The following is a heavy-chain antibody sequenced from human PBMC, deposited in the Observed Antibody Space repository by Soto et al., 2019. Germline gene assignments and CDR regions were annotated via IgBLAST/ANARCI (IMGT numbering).Heavy chain of an antibody. CDR1: GFTFSSYG. V-gene: IGHV3-33*01. CDR2: IWYDGSNK. CDR3: ARDDSSGYADY. J-gene: IGHJ4*02. Sequence: GVSLRLSCAASGFTFSSYGMHWVRQAPGKGLEWVAVIWYDGSNKYYADSVKGRFTISRDNSKNTLYLQMNSLRAGDTAVYYCARDDSSGYADYWGQGTLVTVSS. D-gene: IGHD3-22*01.